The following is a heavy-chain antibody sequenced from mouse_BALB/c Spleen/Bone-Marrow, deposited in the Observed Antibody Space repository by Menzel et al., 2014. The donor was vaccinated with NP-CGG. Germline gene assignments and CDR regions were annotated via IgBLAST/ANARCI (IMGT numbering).Heavy chain of an antibody. Sequence: LQESGPGLVQPSQSLSITCTVSGFSLTNYGVHWARQSPGKGLEWLGVIWSGGNTDYNAAFISRLSISKDNSKSQAFFKMNSLQASDTAIYYCARREGYDAMDYWGQGASVTVSS. CDR3: ARREGYDAMDY. CDR1: GFSLTNYG. V-gene: IGHV2-2*02. J-gene: IGHJ4*01. D-gene: IGHD3-2*02. CDR2: IWSGGNT.